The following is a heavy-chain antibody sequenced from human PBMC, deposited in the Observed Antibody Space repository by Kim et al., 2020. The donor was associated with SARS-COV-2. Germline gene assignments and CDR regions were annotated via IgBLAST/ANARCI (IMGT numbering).Heavy chain of an antibody. J-gene: IGHJ4*02. V-gene: IGHV3-33*01. CDR2: K. Sequence: KYYADSVKGRFTISRDNSKNTLYLRMNSLRAEDTAVYYCARDSHDYGDYWGQGTLVTVSS. CDR3: ARDSHDYGDY.